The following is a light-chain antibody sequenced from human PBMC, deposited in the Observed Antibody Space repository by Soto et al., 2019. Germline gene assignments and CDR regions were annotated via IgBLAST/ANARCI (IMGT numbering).Light chain of an antibody. J-gene: IGKJ4*01. Sequence: DIQMTQSPSSLSASVGDRVTITCRASQSISTFLNWYQQKPGKAPKLLIYAASSLQSGVPSRFSGRGSGTDFTLTIISLQPEDFATYYCQQSYSAPLTFGGGAKVAIK. CDR2: AAS. V-gene: IGKV1-39*01. CDR1: QSISTF. CDR3: QQSYSAPLT.